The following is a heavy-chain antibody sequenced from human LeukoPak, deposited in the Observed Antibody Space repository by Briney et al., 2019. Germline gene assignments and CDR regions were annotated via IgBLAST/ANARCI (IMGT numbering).Heavy chain of an antibody. CDR3: ARDQALGYGWPTVLAIDI. V-gene: IGHV4-39*07. J-gene: IGHJ3*02. D-gene: IGHD6-19*01. Sequence: SETLSLTCTVSGGSISSSNYYWAWIRQPPGKGLEWIGSIYFSGSTYNKRSLKSRVTISVDTSKNQFSLNLSSVTAADTAVYYCARDQALGYGWPTVLAIDIWGQGTVVTVSS. CDR2: IYFSGST. CDR1: GGSISSSNYY.